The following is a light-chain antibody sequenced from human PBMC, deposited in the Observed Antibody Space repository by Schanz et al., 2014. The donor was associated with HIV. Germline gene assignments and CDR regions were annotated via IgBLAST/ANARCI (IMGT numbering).Light chain of an antibody. CDR1: SNDVGTYNL. CDR2: EVS. V-gene: IGLV2-14*02. J-gene: IGLJ1*01. Sequence: QSALTQPASVSGSPGQSITISCTGTSNDVGTYNLVSWYQQHPGKAPQLMIYEVSKRPSGVSDRFSGSKSGNTASLTISGLQPEDEADYYCNSYSHSNTYVFGSGTKLTVL. CDR3: NSYSHSNTYV.